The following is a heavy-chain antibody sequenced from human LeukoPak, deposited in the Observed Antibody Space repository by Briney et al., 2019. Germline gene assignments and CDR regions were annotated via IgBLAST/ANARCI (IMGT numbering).Heavy chain of an antibody. CDR2: IYYSGST. D-gene: IGHD3-3*01. CDR3: ARGRWLLSDQVAYYYYGMDV. Sequence: SETLSLTCTVSGGSISSGDYYWSWIRQPPGKGLEWIGYIYYSGSTYYNPSLKSRVTISVDTSKNQFSLKLSSVTAADTAVYYCARGRWLLSDQVAYYYYGMDVWGQGTTVTVSS. V-gene: IGHV4-30-4*02. CDR1: GGSISSGDYY. J-gene: IGHJ6*02.